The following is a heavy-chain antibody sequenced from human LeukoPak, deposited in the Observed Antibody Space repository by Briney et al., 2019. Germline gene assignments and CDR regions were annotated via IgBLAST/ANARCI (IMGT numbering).Heavy chain of an antibody. D-gene: IGHD6-19*01. CDR1: GFSFGSYG. J-gene: IGHJ4*02. V-gene: IGHV3-30*03. CDR2: ISHEGSSK. CDR3: ARTREQWQVLGY. Sequence: PGGSLRLSCAASGFSFGSYGMHWVRQAPGKGLEWVAVISHEGSSKYYADSVKGRFTISRDNSKNMVYLQMNSLRVEDTAVYYCARTREQWQVLGYWGQGTLVTVSS.